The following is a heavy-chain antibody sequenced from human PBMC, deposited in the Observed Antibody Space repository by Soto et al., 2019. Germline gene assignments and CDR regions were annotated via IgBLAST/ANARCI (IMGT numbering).Heavy chain of an antibody. Sequence: SETLSLTCTVSGGSISGSGYYWGWIRQPPGKGLDWVGTIYYTGTTYYNPSLKTRLTMSVDTSKNQFSLKLSSVTAADTAVYYCGRDYDTSDRPYFDHGGQGTLVTVSS. CDR1: GGSISGSGYY. V-gene: IGHV4-39*02. CDR2: IYYTGTT. D-gene: IGHD3-22*01. J-gene: IGHJ1*01. CDR3: GRDYDTSDRPYFDH.